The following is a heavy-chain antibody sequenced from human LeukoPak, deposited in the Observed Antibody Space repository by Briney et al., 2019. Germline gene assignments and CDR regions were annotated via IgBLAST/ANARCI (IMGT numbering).Heavy chain of an antibody. CDR2: INHSGST. J-gene: IGHJ5*02. Sequence: PSETLSLTCAVYGGSFSGYYWSWIRQPPGKGLEWIGEINHSGSTNYNPSLKSRVTISVDTSKNQFSLKLSSVTAADTAVYYCARDAYSSSWRGTPNNWFDPWGQGTLVTVSS. V-gene: IGHV4-34*01. CDR1: GGSFSGYY. CDR3: ARDAYSSSWRGTPNNWFDP. D-gene: IGHD6-13*01.